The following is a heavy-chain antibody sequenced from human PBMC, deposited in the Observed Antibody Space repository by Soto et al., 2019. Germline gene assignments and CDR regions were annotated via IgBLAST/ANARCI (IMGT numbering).Heavy chain of an antibody. CDR1: GFTFSSYG. V-gene: IGHV3-30*18. J-gene: IGHJ6*02. CDR3: AKDHSGRGGVYYGMDV. D-gene: IGHD1-26*01. Sequence: QVQLVESGGGVVQPGRSLRLSCAASGFTFSSYGMHWVRQAPGKGLEWVAVISYDGSNKYYADSVKGRFTISRDNSKNTLYLQMHSLRAEDTAVYYCAKDHSGRGGVYYGMDVWGQGTTVTVSS. CDR2: ISYDGSNK.